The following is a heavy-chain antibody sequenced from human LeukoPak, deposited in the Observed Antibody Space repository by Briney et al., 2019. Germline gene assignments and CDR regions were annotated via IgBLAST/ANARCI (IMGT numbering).Heavy chain of an antibody. Sequence: PSQTLSLTCTVSGGSISSYYWSWIRQPPGKGLEWIGYIYYSGSTYYNPSLKSRVTISVDTSKNQFSLKLSSVTAADTAVYYCAGARVVPAAINYWGQGTLVTVSS. CDR3: AGARVVPAAINY. CDR1: GGSISSYY. D-gene: IGHD2-2*01. J-gene: IGHJ4*02. CDR2: IYYSGST. V-gene: IGHV4-59*01.